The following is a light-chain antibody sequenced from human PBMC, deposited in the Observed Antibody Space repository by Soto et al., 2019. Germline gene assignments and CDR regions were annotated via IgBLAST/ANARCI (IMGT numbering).Light chain of an antibody. CDR1: SSDVGLYDY. CDR2: AVS. CDR3: SSYTSDSSYV. V-gene: IGLV2-14*01. Sequence: QSVLTQPASMSGSPGQSITISCTGTSSDVGLYDYASWYQQHPGKAPQLMIYAVSNRPSGVSNRFSASKSGNTASLFISGLQAEDEADYYCSSYTSDSSYVFGSGTKSPS. J-gene: IGLJ1*01.